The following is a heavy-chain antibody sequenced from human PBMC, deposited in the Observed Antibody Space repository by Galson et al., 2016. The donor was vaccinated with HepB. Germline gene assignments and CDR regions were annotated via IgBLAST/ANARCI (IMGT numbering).Heavy chain of an antibody. CDR3: ARDLDY. J-gene: IGHJ4*02. V-gene: IGHV3-48*01. CDR1: GFTFSSAW. Sequence: SLRLSCAASGFTFSSAWMSWVRQAPGKGLEWISYISDNGKNKYYAGSVEGRFTISRDNARNSLNLQLHNLRAEDTALYYCARDLDYWGQGTMVTVSS. CDR2: ISDNGKNK.